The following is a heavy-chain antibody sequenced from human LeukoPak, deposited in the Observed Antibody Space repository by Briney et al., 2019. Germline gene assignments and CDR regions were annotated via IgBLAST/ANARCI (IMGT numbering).Heavy chain of an antibody. V-gene: IGHV1-69*02. D-gene: IGHD2-2*01. Sequence: ASVKVSCKASGGTFSSYTISWVRQAPGQGLEWMGRIIPILGIANYAQKFQGRVTITADKSTSTDYMELSSLRSEDTAVYYCARWVQDIVVVPASSAPFRSYYYMDVWGKGTTVTVSS. CDR3: ARWVQDIVVVPASSAPFRSYYYMDV. CDR2: IIPILGIA. J-gene: IGHJ6*03. CDR1: GGTFSSYT.